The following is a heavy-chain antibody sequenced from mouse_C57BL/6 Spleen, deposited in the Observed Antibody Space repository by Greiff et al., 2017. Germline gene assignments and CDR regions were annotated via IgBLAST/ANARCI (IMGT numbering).Heavy chain of an antibody. CDR2: IWPGGGT. V-gene: IGHV2-9-1*01. Sequence: QVQLQQSGPGLVAPSQSLSITCTVSGFSLTSYAISWVRQPPGKGLEWIGVIWPGGGTNYNAALKSRLSISKDNSKSQVFVKMNSLQTDDTARYYCARKGIPRYAMDYWGQGTSVTVSS. CDR3: ARKGIPRYAMDY. CDR1: GFSLTSYA. J-gene: IGHJ4*01.